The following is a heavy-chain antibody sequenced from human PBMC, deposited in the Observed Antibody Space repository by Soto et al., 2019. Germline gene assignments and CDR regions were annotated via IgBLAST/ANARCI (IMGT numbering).Heavy chain of an antibody. D-gene: IGHD2-2*01. V-gene: IGHV1-58*02. CDR3: VLCTTTSCYGKFDY. CDR1: GFTFSNSA. CDR2: IVVGSGNT. J-gene: IGHJ4*02. Sequence: QMQLVQSGPEVKKPGTSVKVSCKASGFTFSNSAIQWMRQARGERLEWIGWIVVGSGNTNYAQKTQERVTIIRDMSTSTSYMELSSLTSEDTAVYYCVLCTTTSCYGKFDYWGQGTLVTVSS.